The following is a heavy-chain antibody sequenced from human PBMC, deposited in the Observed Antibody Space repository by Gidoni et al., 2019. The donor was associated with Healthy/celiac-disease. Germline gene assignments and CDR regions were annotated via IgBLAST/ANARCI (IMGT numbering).Heavy chain of an antibody. D-gene: IGHD3-9*01. Sequence: QVQLQASGPGLVKPSQTPSLPFTFSGGSISRGGSSWSGTRQHPGKGLEWIGYIYYSGSTYYNPSLKSRVTISVDTSKNQFSLKLSSVTAADTAMYYCARDGRGADILTGRPWYFDLWGRGTLVTVSS. CDR2: IYYSGST. CDR3: ARDGRGADILTGRPWYFDL. V-gene: IGHV4-31*03. CDR1: GGSISRGGSS. J-gene: IGHJ2*01.